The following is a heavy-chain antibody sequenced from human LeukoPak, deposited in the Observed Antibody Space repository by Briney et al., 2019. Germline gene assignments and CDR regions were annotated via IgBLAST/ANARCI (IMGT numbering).Heavy chain of an antibody. CDR1: GFTFSSYE. CDR3: AKEREGYYFDY. J-gene: IGHJ4*02. Sequence: GGSLRLSCAASGFTFSSYEMNWVRQAPGKGLEWVSYISSSGSTIYYADSVKGRFTISRDNSKNTLYLQMNSLRAEDTAVYYCAKEREGYYFDYWGQGTLVTVSS. V-gene: IGHV3-48*03. CDR2: ISSSGSTI. D-gene: IGHD1-26*01.